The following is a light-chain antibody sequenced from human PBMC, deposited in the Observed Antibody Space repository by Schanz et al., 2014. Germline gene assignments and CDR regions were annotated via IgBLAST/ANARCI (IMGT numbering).Light chain of an antibody. V-gene: IGKV1-5*01. CDR1: QSISSW. J-gene: IGKJ5*01. CDR3: QQYNSYSIT. CDR2: DVS. Sequence: DIQMTQSPSSLSASVGDRVTITCRASQSISSWLAWYQQKPGKAPRFLIYDVSSLDSGVPSRFSGSGSGTEFTLTISSLQPDDFATYYCQQYNSYSITFGQGTRLDIK.